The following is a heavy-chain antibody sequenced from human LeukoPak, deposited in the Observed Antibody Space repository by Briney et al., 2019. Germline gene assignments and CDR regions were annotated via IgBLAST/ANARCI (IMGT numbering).Heavy chain of an antibody. CDR3: ARGSDYYDSSGYYIWNY. CDR2: IIPIFGTA. V-gene: IGHV1-69*13. D-gene: IGHD3-22*01. J-gene: IGHJ4*02. Sequence: ASVKVSCKASGYTFNNHYMYWVRQAPGQGLEWMGGIIPIFGTANYAQKFQGRVTITADESTSTAYMELSSLRSEDTAVYYCARGSDYYDSSGYYIWNYWGQGTLVTVSS. CDR1: GYTFNNHY.